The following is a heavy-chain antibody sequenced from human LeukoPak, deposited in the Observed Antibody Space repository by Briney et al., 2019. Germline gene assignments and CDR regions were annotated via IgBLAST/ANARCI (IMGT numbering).Heavy chain of an antibody. V-gene: IGHV3-48*03. CDR3: AREDYYFDSGGYSGYYFDY. Sequence: GGSLRLSCAASGFSFKTYDMKWVRQGPGKGLEWVSYISGSGTTVYYADSVKGRFTISRDSAKSSLYLQMTSLRVDDTAVYYCAREDYYFDSGGYSGYYFDYWGQGALVTVSS. D-gene: IGHD3-22*01. J-gene: IGHJ4*02. CDR1: GFSFKTYD. CDR2: ISGSGTTV.